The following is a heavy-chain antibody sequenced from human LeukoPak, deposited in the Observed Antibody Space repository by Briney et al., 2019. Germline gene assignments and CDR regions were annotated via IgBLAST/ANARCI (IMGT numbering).Heavy chain of an antibody. Sequence: GESLRLSCAASGLSFDDYGMSWVRQAPGKGLEWVSGINWNGGSTLYADSVKGRFTISRDNAKNSLYLQMKSLRAEDTALYYCARLGDGYTMFDYWGQGTLVTVSS. V-gene: IGHV3-20*04. CDR3: ARLGDGYTMFDY. J-gene: IGHJ4*02. D-gene: IGHD5-24*01. CDR2: INWNGGST. CDR1: GLSFDDYG.